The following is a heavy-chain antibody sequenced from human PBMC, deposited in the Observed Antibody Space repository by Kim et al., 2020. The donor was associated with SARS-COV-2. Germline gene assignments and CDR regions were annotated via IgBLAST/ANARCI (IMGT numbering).Heavy chain of an antibody. CDR3: ARAQIAAAGTEWPLYYGMDV. CDR1: GFTFSSYA. CDR2: ISYDGSNK. V-gene: IGHV3-30-3*01. D-gene: IGHD6-13*01. J-gene: IGHJ6*02. Sequence: GGSLRLSCAASGFTFSSYAMHWVRQAPGKGLEWVAVISYDGSNKYYADSVKGRFTISRDNSKNTLYLQMNSLRAEDTAVYYCARAQIAAAGTEWPLYYGMDVWGQGTTVTVSS.